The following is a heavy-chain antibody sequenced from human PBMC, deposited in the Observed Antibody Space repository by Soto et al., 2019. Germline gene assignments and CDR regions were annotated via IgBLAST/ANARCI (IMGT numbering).Heavy chain of an antibody. CDR3: AKDQDGSYYYGMDL. D-gene: IGHD1-26*01. V-gene: IGHV3-23*01. CDR1: GFTFSSYA. Sequence: GGSLRLSCAASGFTFSSYAMSWVRQAPGKGLEWVSAISGSGGSTYYADSVKGRFTISRDNSKNTLYLQMNSLRAEDTAVYYCAKDQDGSYYYGMDLWGQGTTVTVSS. CDR2: ISGSGGST. J-gene: IGHJ6*02.